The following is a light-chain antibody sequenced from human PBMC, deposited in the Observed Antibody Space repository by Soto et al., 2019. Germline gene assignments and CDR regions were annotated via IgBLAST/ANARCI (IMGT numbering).Light chain of an antibody. V-gene: IGLV1-44*01. Sequence: QSVLTQQPSASGTPGQRVTISCSGSSSNLGSNTVNWYQQLPGTAPKLLIYSNNQRPSGVPDRFSASKSGTSASLAISGLQSEDEADYYCAAWDDSLNGLVFGGGTKLTVL. CDR3: AAWDDSLNGLV. CDR1: SSNLGSNT. CDR2: SNN. J-gene: IGLJ2*01.